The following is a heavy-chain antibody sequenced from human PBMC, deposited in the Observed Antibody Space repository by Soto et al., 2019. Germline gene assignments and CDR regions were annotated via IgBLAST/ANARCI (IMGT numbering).Heavy chain of an antibody. Sequence: SETLSLTCAVWGGSITSNNCWNWVRQPPGKGLEWIGEIHHSVSTNYNSSLKSRVTISVDKSKNQFSLKLTSVTPAYTAVYYCARDTASYDSTWYRWFDRWGQRMLVAVSS. V-gene: IGHV4-4*02. CDR3: ARDTASYDSTWYRWFDR. D-gene: IGHD6-13*01. CDR1: GGSITSNNC. CDR2: IHHSVST. J-gene: IGHJ5*02.